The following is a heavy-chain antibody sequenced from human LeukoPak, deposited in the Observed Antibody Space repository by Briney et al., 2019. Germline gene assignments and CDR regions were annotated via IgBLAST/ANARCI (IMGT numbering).Heavy chain of an antibody. CDR3: ARVLRYCSGGNCYSGGLGYMDV. CDR2: ISSSSSYI. Sequence: GGSLRLSCAASGFTFSSYSMNWVRQAPGKGLEWVSSISSSSSYIYYADSVKGRFTISRDNAKNSLYLQMNSLRAEDTAVYYCARVLRYCSGGNCYSGGLGYMDVWGKGTTVTISS. CDR1: GFTFSSYS. J-gene: IGHJ6*03. V-gene: IGHV3-21*04. D-gene: IGHD2-15*01.